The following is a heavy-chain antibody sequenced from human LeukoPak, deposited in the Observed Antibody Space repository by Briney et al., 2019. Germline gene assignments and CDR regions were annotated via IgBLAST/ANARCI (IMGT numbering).Heavy chain of an antibody. CDR2: ISGSGGST. Sequence: GGSLRLSCAASGFTFSIYAMSWVRQAPGKGLEWVSAISGSGGSTYYADSVKGRFTISRDNSKNTLYLQMNSLRAEDTAVYYCAKPPKLWFGERNYFDYWGQGTLVTVSS. V-gene: IGHV3-23*01. J-gene: IGHJ4*02. CDR3: AKPPKLWFGERNYFDY. CDR1: GFTFSIYA. D-gene: IGHD3-10*01.